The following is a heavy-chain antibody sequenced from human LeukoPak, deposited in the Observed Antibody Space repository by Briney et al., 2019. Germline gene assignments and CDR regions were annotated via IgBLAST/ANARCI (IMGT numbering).Heavy chain of an antibody. CDR2: IYDSGST. CDR1: GGSISSFY. D-gene: IGHD2-15*01. Sequence: SETLSLTCTVSGGSISSFYWSWIRQPPGKGLEWIGYIYDSGSTNYNPSLKSRVTISVDTSKNQFSLKLNSVTAADTAVYYCARGGVVVAATFDYWGQGTLVTVSS. J-gene: IGHJ4*02. CDR3: ARGGVVVAATFDY. V-gene: IGHV4-59*01.